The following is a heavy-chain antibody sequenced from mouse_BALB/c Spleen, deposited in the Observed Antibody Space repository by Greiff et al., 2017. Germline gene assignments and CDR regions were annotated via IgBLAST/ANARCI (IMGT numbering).Heavy chain of an antibody. Sequence: EVKVVESGGGLVQPGGSLKLSCAASGFTFSSYTMSWVRQTPEKRLEWVAYISNGGGSTYYPDTVKGRFTISRDNAKNTLYLQMSSLKSEDTAMYYCARHDYGSPYYFDYWGQGTTLTVSS. CDR2: ISNGGGST. D-gene: IGHD1-1*01. V-gene: IGHV5-12-2*01. J-gene: IGHJ2*01. CDR1: GFTFSSYT. CDR3: ARHDYGSPYYFDY.